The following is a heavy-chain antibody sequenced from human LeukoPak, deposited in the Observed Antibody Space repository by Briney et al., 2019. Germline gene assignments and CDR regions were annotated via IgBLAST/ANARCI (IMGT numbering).Heavy chain of an antibody. Sequence: PGGSLRLSCAASGFTFSSYEMNWVRQAPGKGLEWVSYISSSGSTIYYADSVKGRFTVSRDNSKNTLYLQMNSLRADDTAVYYCAKNWGGVDYWGQGTLVIVSS. J-gene: IGHJ4*02. V-gene: IGHV3-48*03. CDR3: AKNWGGVDY. CDR1: GFTFSSYE. CDR2: ISSSGSTI. D-gene: IGHD7-27*01.